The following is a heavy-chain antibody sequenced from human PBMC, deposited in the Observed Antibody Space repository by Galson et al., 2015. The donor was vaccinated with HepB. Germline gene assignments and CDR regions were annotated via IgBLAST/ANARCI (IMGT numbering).Heavy chain of an antibody. CDR1: GGSISSGGYS. D-gene: IGHD2-2*03. J-gene: IGHJ4*02. CDR3: ARQDSSGYCSSTSCYGFDY. Sequence: TLSLTCAVSGGSISSGGYSWSWIRQPPGKGLEWIGYIYHSGSTYYNPSLKSRVTISVDRSKNQFSLKLSSVTAADTAVYYCARQDSSGYCSSTSCYGFDYWGQGTLVTVSS. V-gene: IGHV4-30-2*01. CDR2: IYHSGST.